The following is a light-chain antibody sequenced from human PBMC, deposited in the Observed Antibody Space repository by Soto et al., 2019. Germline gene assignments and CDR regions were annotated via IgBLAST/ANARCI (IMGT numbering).Light chain of an antibody. J-gene: IGKJ1*01. CDR1: QTISTW. V-gene: IGKV1-5*01. Sequence: DIQVTQSPPTLSASVGDRVTITCRASQTISTWMAWYQQKPGKAPKLLVYDASTLQSGVASRFSGSGSGTEFTLIISGLQSEDFATYYCQQYYSYPRTFGQGTKVEIK. CDR3: QQYYSYPRT. CDR2: DAS.